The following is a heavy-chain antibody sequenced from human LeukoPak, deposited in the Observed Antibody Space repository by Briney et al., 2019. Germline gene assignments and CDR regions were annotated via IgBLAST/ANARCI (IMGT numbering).Heavy chain of an antibody. CDR3: AKDDRRYYDSSGALIDY. CDR2: ISWNSGSI. Sequence: PGGSLRLSCAASGFTFDDYAMHWVRQAPGKGLEWVSGISWNSGSIGYADSVKGRFTISRDNAKNSLYLQMNSLRAEDTALYYCAKDDRRYYDSSGALIDYWGQGTLVTVSS. D-gene: IGHD3-22*01. V-gene: IGHV3-9*01. J-gene: IGHJ4*02. CDR1: GFTFDDYA.